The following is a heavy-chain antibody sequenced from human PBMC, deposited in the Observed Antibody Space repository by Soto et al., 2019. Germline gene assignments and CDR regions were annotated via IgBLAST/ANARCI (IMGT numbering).Heavy chain of an antibody. CDR2: ISYDGSNK. V-gene: IGHV3-30*18. CDR3: AKDSALRH. CDR1: GFTFSSYG. J-gene: IGHJ4*02. Sequence: AGGSLRLSCAASGFTFSSYGMHWVLQAPGKGLEWVAVISYDGSNKYYADSVKGRFTISRDNSKNTLYLQMNSLRAEDTAVYYCAKDSALRHWGQGTLVTVSS.